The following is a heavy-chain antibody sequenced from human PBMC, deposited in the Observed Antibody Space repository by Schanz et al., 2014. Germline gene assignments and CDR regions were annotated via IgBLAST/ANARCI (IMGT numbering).Heavy chain of an antibody. D-gene: IGHD2-21*01. CDR2: ISGSGGDT. Sequence: EVQLVESGGGLVQPGGSLRLSCAGSGFSFSNYALVWVRQPPGKGLEWISAISGSGGDTYYADSVKGRFTISRDNSKNTLYLQMNSLRAEDTAVYYCAKGQLLSYYFDYWGQGTLVTVSS. V-gene: IGHV3-23*04. J-gene: IGHJ4*02. CDR3: AKGQLLSYYFDY. CDR1: GFSFSNYA.